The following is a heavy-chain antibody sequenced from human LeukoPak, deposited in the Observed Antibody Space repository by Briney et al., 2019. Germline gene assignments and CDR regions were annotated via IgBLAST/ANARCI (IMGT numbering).Heavy chain of an antibody. CDR3: ARVHLTGTTDY. D-gene: IGHD1-7*01. V-gene: IGHV1-18*01. Sequence: ASLKVSCKTSGYTFTSYGISWVRQAPGQGLEWMGWISGYKGNTNYAQKLQCRVTMTTDTSTSTAYMELRSLRSDDTAVYYCARVHLTGTTDYWGQGTLVTVSS. CDR2: ISGYKGNT. CDR1: GYTFTSYG. J-gene: IGHJ4*02.